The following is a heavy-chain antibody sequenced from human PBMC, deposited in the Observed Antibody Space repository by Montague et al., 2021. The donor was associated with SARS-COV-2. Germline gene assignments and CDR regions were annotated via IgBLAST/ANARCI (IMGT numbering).Heavy chain of an antibody. CDR3: ARVPLHFDGFDY. CDR1: GGSFTNHY. D-gene: IGHD3-9*01. CDR2: VNQSGRTT. Sequence: TLSLTCAVYGGSFTNHYWTWVRQPPGNGLEWVGEVNQSGRTTHYNPSLRSRVTISVDRSNNQASLTLESVTAADTAVYYCARVPLHFDGFDYWGQGSLVTVSS. V-gene: IGHV4-34*01. J-gene: IGHJ4*02.